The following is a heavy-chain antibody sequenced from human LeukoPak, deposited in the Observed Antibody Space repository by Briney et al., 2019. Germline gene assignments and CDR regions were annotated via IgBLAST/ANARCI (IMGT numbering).Heavy chain of an antibody. J-gene: IGHJ4*02. CDR3: ARAPPTDGLHDY. D-gene: IGHD5-24*01. V-gene: IGHV3-23*01. CDR2: ISYSGGST. Sequence: GGSLRLSCAASGFTFSSFAMSWVRQAPGKGLEWVSTISYSGGSTYYADSVKGRFTISRDNSKNTLYLQMNSLRAEDTAVYYCARAPPTDGLHDYWGQGTLVTVSS. CDR1: GFTFSSFA.